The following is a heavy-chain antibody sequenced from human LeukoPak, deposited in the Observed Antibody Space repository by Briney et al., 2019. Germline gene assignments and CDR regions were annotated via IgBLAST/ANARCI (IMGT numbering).Heavy chain of an antibody. V-gene: IGHV1-24*01. Sequence: ASVKVSCKVSGYTLTELSMHWVRQAPGKGLEWMGGFDPEDGETIYAQKFQGRVTMTEDTSTDTAYMELSSLRSEDTAVYYFATEVVGATTFGYWGQGTLVTVSS. J-gene: IGHJ4*02. CDR3: ATEVVGATTFGY. CDR2: FDPEDGET. D-gene: IGHD1-26*01. CDR1: GYTLTELS.